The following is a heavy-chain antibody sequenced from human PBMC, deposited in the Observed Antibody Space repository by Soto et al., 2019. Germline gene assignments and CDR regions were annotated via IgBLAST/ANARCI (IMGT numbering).Heavy chain of an antibody. CDR1: GFTFSSST. CDR2: ISSSSSYI. J-gene: IGHJ4*02. Sequence: PGGSLRLSCTCSGFTFSSSTMTWVRQGPGKGLEWVSSISSSSSYIYFADSLKGRFTISRDNTKNSLYLQMNSLRAEDTAVYYCARDIGDMSAVWGQGTQVTVSS. CDR3: ARDIGDMSAV. V-gene: IGHV3-21*06. D-gene: IGHD3-10*01.